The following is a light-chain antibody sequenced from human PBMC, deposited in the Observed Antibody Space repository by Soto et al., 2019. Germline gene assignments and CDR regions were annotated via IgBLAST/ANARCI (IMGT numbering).Light chain of an antibody. V-gene: IGKV1-27*01. CDR1: QGISSY. CDR3: QKYNSAPLT. Sequence: IQLTQSPSSLSASLGDRVTITCRASQGISSYLSWYQQKPGKVPKLLIYAASTLQAGVPSRFSGSGSGTDFTLTISSLQPEDVAAYYCQKYNSAPLTFGGGTKVDI. J-gene: IGKJ4*01. CDR2: AAS.